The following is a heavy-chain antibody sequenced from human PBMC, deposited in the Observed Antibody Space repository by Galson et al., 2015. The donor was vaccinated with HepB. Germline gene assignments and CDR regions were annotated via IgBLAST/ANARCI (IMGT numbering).Heavy chain of an antibody. CDR3: AKVGRGATKPGDDY. V-gene: IGHV3-23*01. CDR1: GFTFTTYA. J-gene: IGHJ4*02. CDR2: ISGSGGST. D-gene: IGHD1-26*01. Sequence: LRLSCAASGFTFTTYAMSWVRQAPGKGLEWVSGISGSGGSTYYADSVKGRFTISRDNSKNTLYLQMNSLRAEDTAVYYCAKVGRGATKPGDDYWGQGTLVTVSS.